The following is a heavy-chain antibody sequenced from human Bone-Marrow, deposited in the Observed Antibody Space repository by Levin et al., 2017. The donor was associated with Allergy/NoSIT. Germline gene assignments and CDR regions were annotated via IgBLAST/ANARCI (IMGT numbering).Heavy chain of an antibody. Sequence: GESLKISCAASGFTFSSYAMSWVRQAPGKGLEWVSAISGSGGSTYYADSVKGRFTISRDNSKNTLYLQMNSLRAEDTAVYYCAKRGDSSSGWLSRGFDYWGQGTLVTVSS. J-gene: IGHJ4*02. D-gene: IGHD6-19*01. CDR2: ISGSGGST. V-gene: IGHV3-23*01. CDR3: AKRGDSSSGWLSRGFDY. CDR1: GFTFSSYA.